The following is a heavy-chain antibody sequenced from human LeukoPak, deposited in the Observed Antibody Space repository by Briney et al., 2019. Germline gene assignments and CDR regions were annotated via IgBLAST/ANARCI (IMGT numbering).Heavy chain of an antibody. CDR2: ISYDGSNK. Sequence: GRSLRLSCAASGFTFSSYAMHWVRQAPGKGLEWVAVISYDGSNKYYADSVKGRFTISRDNSKNTLYLQMNSLRAEDTAVYYCAKDEGAIVGATRWFDPWGQGTLVTVSS. J-gene: IGHJ5*02. CDR3: AKDEGAIVGATRWFDP. V-gene: IGHV3-30-3*01. CDR1: GFTFSSYA. D-gene: IGHD1-26*01.